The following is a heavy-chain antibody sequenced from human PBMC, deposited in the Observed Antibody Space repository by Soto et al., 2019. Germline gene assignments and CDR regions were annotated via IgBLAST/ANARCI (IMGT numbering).Heavy chain of an antibody. D-gene: IGHD3-16*02. J-gene: IGHJ3*02. Sequence: EVQLVESGGGLVQPGGSLRLSCAASGFTVSSNYMSWVRQAPGKGLEWVSVIYSGGSTYYADSVKGRFTISRDNSKNTLYLQMNSLRAEDTAVYYCARVGMITFGGVIPWGTLDAFDIWGQGTMVTVSS. CDR1: GFTVSSNY. V-gene: IGHV3-66*01. CDR2: IYSGGST. CDR3: ARVGMITFGGVIPWGTLDAFDI.